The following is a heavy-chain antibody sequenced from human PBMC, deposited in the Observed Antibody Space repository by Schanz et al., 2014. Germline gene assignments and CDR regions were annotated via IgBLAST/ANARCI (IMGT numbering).Heavy chain of an antibody. CDR2: IYGGGST. Sequence: QVQLQESGPGLVRPSETLSLTCTVSGVSISSFYWSWIRQSPGQGLEYFGYIYGGGSTSYNPSFKSRVTRTLDTSRNAFPLKLSSVTAADTAVYYCTRQGIGYEHGRYYYYMDVWGRGTTVTVSS. CDR1: GVSISSFY. J-gene: IGHJ6*03. D-gene: IGHD5-18*01. CDR3: TRQGIGYEHGRYYYYMDV. V-gene: IGHV4-59*08.